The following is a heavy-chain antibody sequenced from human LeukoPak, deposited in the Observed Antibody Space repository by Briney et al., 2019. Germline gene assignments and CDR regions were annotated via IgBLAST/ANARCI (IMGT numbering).Heavy chain of an antibody. CDR2: INHSGST. CDR3: ARRQYYDYVWGSYRSDAFDI. J-gene: IGHJ3*02. Sequence: SETLSLTCAVYGGSFSGYYWSWIRQPPGEGLEWIGEINHSGSTNYNPSLKSRVTISVDTSKNQFSLKLSSVTAADTAVYYCARRQYYDYVWGSYRSDAFDIWGQGTMVTVSS. V-gene: IGHV4-34*01. D-gene: IGHD3-16*02. CDR1: GGSFSGYY.